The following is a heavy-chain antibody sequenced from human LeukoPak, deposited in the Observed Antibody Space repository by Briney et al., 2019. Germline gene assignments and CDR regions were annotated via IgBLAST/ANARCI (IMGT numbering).Heavy chain of an antibody. CDR2: VYYSGDT. V-gene: IGHV4-59*01. D-gene: IGHD3-22*01. CDR1: GGPISNYY. CDR3: ARDHYYDSSGHSHYFDY. Sequence: PSETLSLTCTVSGGPISNYYWSWIRQTPGKGLEWIGYVYYSGDTNYNPSLKSRVTISVDTSKNQFSLKLSSLTAADTAVYYCARDHYYDSSGHSHYFDYWGQGTLVTVSS. J-gene: IGHJ4*02.